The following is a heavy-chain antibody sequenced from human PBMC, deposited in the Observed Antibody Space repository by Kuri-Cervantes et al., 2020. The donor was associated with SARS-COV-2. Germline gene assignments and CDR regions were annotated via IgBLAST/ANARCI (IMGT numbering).Heavy chain of an antibody. CDR1: GYTFTGYY. V-gene: IGHV1-2*04. CDR3: ARGGPGYSSSWYLYYYYGMDV. J-gene: IGHJ6*02. CDR2: INPNSGGT. Sequence: ASVKVSCKASGYTFTGYYMHWVRQAPGQGLEWMGWINPNSGGTNYAQKFQGWVTMTRDTSISTAYMELSRLRSDDTAVYYCARGGPGYSSSWYLYYYYGMDVWGQGTLVTVSS. D-gene: IGHD6-13*01.